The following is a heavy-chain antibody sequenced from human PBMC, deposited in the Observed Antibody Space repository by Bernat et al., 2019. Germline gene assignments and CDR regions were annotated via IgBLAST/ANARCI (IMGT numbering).Heavy chain of an antibody. Sequence: QVQLVESGGGVVQPGRSLRLSCAASGFTFSSYGMHWVRQAPGKGLEWVAVISYDGSNKYYADSGKGRFTISRDNSKNTLYLQMNSLRAKDTAVYYCAKCRGKGGLPPPLDYWGQGTLVTVSS. CDR3: AKCRGKGGLPPPLDY. CDR2: ISYDGSNK. CDR1: GFTFSSYG. D-gene: IGHD1-26*01. J-gene: IGHJ4*02. V-gene: IGHV3-30*18.